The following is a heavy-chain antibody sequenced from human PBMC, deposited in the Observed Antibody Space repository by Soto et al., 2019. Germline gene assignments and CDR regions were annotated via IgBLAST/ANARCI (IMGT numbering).Heavy chain of an antibody. V-gene: IGHV4-59*01. Sequence: SETLSLTCTVSGGSISSYYWSWIRQPPGKGLEWIGYIYYSGSTNYNPSLKSRVTISVDTSKNQFSLKLSSVTAADTAVYYCARGRFGELDNWFDPWGQGTLVTVSS. J-gene: IGHJ5*02. D-gene: IGHD3-10*01. CDR2: IYYSGST. CDR1: GGSISSYY. CDR3: ARGRFGELDNWFDP.